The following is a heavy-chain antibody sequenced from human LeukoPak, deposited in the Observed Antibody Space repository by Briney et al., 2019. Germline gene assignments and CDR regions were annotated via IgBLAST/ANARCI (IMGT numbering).Heavy chain of an antibody. V-gene: IGHV3-23*01. J-gene: IGHJ4*02. CDR3: AHGRGGVVSVAMDY. Sequence: GGSLRLSCAASGFTFSSYALTWVRQAPGKGLEWVPTVSGSGGSTYYTDSVKGRITISRDNSKNTLYLQMNSLRAEDTALYYWAHGRGGVVSVAMDYWGQGPLATV. CDR2: VSGSGGST. CDR1: GFTFSSYA. D-gene: IGHD2-2*01.